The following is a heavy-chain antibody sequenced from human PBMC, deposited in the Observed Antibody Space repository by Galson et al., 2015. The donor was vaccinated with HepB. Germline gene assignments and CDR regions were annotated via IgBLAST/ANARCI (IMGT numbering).Heavy chain of an antibody. CDR2: INDSGIA. D-gene: IGHD3-10*01. V-gene: IGHV4-34*01. J-gene: IGHJ5*01. CDR1: GGSFSDYY. Sequence: SETLSLTCAVYGGSFSDYYWSWIRQSPGKGLEWIGEINDSGIANYNPSLKSRLTISLDTSKNQFSLNLRSVTAADTAVYFWARVNCDATTCPHRGADSWGQGTLVTVSS. CDR3: ARVNCDATTCPHRGADS.